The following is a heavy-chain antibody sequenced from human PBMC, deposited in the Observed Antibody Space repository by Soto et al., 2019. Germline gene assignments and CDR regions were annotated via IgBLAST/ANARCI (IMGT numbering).Heavy chain of an antibody. D-gene: IGHD2-15*01. J-gene: IGHJ4*02. CDR1: GFTFSGHG. Sequence: QVQLVESGGGVVQPGRSLRISCAASGFTFSGHGMHWVRQAPGKGLEWVTKISYDGSKADYADSVKGRFTISRDNSKNTLYLQMSSLRVEDTAVYYCARITGYCSGGRCYAGPPDYWGQGTPVTVSP. CDR2: ISYDGSKA. CDR3: ARITGYCSGGRCYAGPPDY. V-gene: IGHV3-33*01.